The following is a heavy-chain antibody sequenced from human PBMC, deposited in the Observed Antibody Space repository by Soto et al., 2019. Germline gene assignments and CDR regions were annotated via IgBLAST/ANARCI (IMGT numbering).Heavy chain of an antibody. D-gene: IGHD1-26*01. CDR2: IYYSGST. J-gene: IGHJ6*02. CDR1: GGSISTYY. V-gene: IGHV4-59*01. CDR3: ARQVGTSGFHCYGINV. Sequence: SETLSLTCSVSGGSISTYYWSWIRQPPGKGLEWIGYIYYSGSTNYNPSLRGRVTISLDTSRNQFSLNLSSVTAADTAVYYCARQVGTSGFHCYGINVWGQGTTVTVSS.